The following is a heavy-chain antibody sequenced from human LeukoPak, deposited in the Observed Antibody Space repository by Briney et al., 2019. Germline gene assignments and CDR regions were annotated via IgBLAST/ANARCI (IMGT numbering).Heavy chain of an antibody. V-gene: IGHV3-7*01. J-gene: IGHJ4*02. CDR2: MKEDGTEI. CDR3: VRGGAARGRFEK. Sequence: PGGSLRLSCAASGFPFDVQTMSWVRQAPGKGLDWVASMKEDGTEIHYVDSVKGRFTIFRDNPKNSLYLQMNSLRAEDTAVYYCVRGGAARGRFEKWGQGTQVTFSS. D-gene: IGHD6-25*01. CDR1: GFPFDVQT.